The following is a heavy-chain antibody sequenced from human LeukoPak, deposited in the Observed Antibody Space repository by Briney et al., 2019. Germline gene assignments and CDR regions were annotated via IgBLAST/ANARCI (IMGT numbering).Heavy chain of an antibody. Sequence: ASVKVSCKASGYTFTSYGISWVRQAPGQGLEWMGWISAYNGNTNYAQKLQGRVTMTRDTPTSTAYMELRSLRSDDTAVYHCARDEYYYASGSSAGIDYWGQGTLVTVSS. CDR1: GYTFTSYG. J-gene: IGHJ4*02. CDR2: ISAYNGNT. D-gene: IGHD3-10*01. CDR3: ARDEYYYASGSSAGIDY. V-gene: IGHV1-18*01.